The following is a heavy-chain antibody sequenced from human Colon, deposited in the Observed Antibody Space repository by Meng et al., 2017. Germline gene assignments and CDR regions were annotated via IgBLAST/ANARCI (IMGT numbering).Heavy chain of an antibody. V-gene: IGHV1-8*01. CDR3: ARTATR. J-gene: IGHJ4*02. CDR2: MSPSSGNT. Sequence: QVQMVQSGAEVKKTGASVKVSCKASGYTFTSYEIHWMRQAPGQGFEWMGWMSPSSGNTGYAQKFQGRVTMTRNISITTAYMELSSLRFDDTGVYYCARTATRWGQGTLVTVSS. CDR1: GYTFTSYE.